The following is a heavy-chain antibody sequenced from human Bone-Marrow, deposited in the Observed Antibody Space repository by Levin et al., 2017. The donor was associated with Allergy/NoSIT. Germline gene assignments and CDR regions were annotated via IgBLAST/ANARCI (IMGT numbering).Heavy chain of an antibody. V-gene: IGHV4-34*01. CDR2: INHSGST. CDR1: GGSFSGYY. D-gene: IGHD6-6*01. Sequence: SETLSLTCAVYGGSFSGYYWSWIRQPPGKGLEWIGEINHSGSTNYNPSLKSRVTISVDTSKNQFSLKLSSVTAADTAVYYCARGGSRELVPRTRRSDWYFDLWGRGTLVTVSS. CDR3: ARGGSRELVPRTRRSDWYFDL. J-gene: IGHJ2*01.